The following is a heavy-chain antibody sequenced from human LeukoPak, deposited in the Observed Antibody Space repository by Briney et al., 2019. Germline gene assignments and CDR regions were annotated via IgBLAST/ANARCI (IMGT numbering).Heavy chain of an antibody. Sequence: ASVKVSCKASGYTFTSYGISWVRQAPGQGLEWMGWISAYNGNTNYAQKLQGRVTMTTDTSTSTAYMELRSLRSEDTAVYYCARDREVRGGDCNDYWGQGTLVTVSS. J-gene: IGHJ4*02. D-gene: IGHD2-21*02. V-gene: IGHV1-18*01. CDR3: ARDREVRGGDCNDY. CDR2: ISAYNGNT. CDR1: GYTFTSYG.